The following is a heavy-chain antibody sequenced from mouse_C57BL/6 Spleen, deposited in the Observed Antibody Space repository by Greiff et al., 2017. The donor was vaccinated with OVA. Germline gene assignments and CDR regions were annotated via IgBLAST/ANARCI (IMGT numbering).Heavy chain of an antibody. V-gene: IGHV5-16*01. CDR3: ARGYYGSSRYFDV. J-gene: IGHJ1*03. Sequence: DVKLVESEGGLVQPGSSMKLSCTASGFTFSDYYMAWVRQVPEKGLEWVANINYDGSSTYYLDSLKSRFIISRDNAKNILYLQMSSLKSEDTATYYCARGYYGSSRYFDVWGTGTTVTVSS. D-gene: IGHD1-1*01. CDR2: INYDGSST. CDR1: GFTFSDYY.